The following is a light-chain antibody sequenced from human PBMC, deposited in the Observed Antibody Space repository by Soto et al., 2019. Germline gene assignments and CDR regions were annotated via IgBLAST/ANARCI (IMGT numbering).Light chain of an antibody. Sequence: QSALTQPPSASGSPGQSVTISCAGTINDVGGYNYVSWYQQHPGKVPQLMNYQVTKRPSGVPERFSASKSDTTSSLTFSGLQAEDEGDYYCMSYAGGNRFVFGTGTKVTVL. CDR2: QVT. CDR3: MSYAGGNRFV. CDR1: INDVGGYNY. J-gene: IGLJ1*01. V-gene: IGLV2-8*01.